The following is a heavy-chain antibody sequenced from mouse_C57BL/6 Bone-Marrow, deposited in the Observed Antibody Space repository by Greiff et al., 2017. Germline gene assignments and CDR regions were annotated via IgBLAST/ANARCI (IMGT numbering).Heavy chain of an antibody. CDR3: ARIYYGNQAWFAY. D-gene: IGHD2-1*01. Sequence: EVKVEESGGGLVQPGGSLKLSCAASGFTFSDYGMAWVRQAPRKGPEWVAFISNLAYSIYYADTVTGRFTISRENAKNTLYLEMSSLRSEDTAMYYCARIYYGNQAWFAYWGQGTLVTVSA. CDR1: GFTFSDYG. V-gene: IGHV5-15*04. J-gene: IGHJ3*01. CDR2: ISNLAYSI.